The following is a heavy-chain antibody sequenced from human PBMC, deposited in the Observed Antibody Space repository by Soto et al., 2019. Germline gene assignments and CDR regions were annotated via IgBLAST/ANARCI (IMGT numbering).Heavy chain of an antibody. V-gene: IGHV1-2*02. CDR2: IGPESGAT. D-gene: IGHD1-26*01. CDR3: GRGRSGQIVVFY. Sequence: ASVKVSCKASGYTFTGHYIHWVRQAPEQGPEWMGEIGPESGATRYAQRFQGRVTMTRDMSITTVYMELNNLSPDDTAVYYCGRGRSGQIVVFYWGQGTPVTVTS. J-gene: IGHJ4*02. CDR1: GYTFTGHY.